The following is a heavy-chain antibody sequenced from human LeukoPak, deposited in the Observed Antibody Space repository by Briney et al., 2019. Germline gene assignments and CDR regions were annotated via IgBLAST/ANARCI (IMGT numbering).Heavy chain of an antibody. CDR1: GKRLSGLS. D-gene: IGHD3-16*01. J-gene: IGHJ3*02. CDR3: ATRVLWRILDCFDM. V-gene: IGHV1-24*01. Sequence: ASVKVSCKVSGKRLSGLSMAWVRQAPGKGLEWMGGFDPEVDKIKFAQKFQGRVTLTEDTSTDTAYMELSSLRSDDTAVYYRATRVLWRILDCFDMWGQGTMVTVSS. CDR2: FDPEVDKI.